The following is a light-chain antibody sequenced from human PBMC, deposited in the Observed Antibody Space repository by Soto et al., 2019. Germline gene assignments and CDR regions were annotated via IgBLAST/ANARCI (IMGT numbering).Light chain of an antibody. CDR1: SSDVGDYEY. CDR3: SSYKRTSRVYV. J-gene: IGLJ1*01. CDR2: EVS. V-gene: IGLV2-14*01. Sequence: QSVLTQPASVSGSPGQSITISCTGTSSDVGDYEYVSWYQQHPGKGPKLMIYEVSSRTSGVSNRFSGSKSGNTASLTISGLQAEDETEYFCSSYKRTSRVYVFGTGTRSPS.